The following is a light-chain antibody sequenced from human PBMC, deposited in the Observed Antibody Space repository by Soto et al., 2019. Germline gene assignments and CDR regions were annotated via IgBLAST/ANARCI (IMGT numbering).Light chain of an antibody. V-gene: IGLV2-14*01. J-gene: IGLJ1*01. CDR1: SSDVGGYNY. CDR2: DVS. CDR3: SSYTSSSTPYV. Sequence: QSVLTQPASVSGSPGQSITISCTGTSSDVGGYNYVSWYQQHPGKAPKLMIYDVSNRPSGGSNRFSGSKSGNTASLTISGLQAEDEADYYCSSYTSSSTPYVSGTGTKVTVL.